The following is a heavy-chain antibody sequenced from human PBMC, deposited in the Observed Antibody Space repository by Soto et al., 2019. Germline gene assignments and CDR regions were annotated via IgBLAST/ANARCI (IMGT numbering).Heavy chain of an antibody. CDR1: RASISSGGYS. J-gene: IGHJ5*01. Sequence: TLSRTCSVSRASISSGGYSWSWIRQPPGKGLEWIGFIFHTGSTYYNPSLESRVTISVDRSKNQLYLRLSSVTAADTAVYYCARDKTGSLDSWGQGTLVTVSS. V-gene: IGHV4-30-2*01. D-gene: IGHD3-10*01. CDR3: ARDKTGSLDS. CDR2: IFHTGST.